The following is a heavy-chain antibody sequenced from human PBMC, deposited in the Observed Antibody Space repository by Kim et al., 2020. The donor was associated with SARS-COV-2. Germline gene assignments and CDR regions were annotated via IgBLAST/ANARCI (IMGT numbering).Heavy chain of an antibody. V-gene: IGHV1-46*04. CDR3: ARGTSSKLDY. CDR2: INPSGGST. J-gene: IGHJ4*02. Sequence: ASVKVSCKASGYIFTSYYIHWMRQAPGQGLEWMGIINPSGGSTTYAQKLQDRVTMTRDTSTSTVYMDLSSLRSEDTAVYYCARGTSSKLDYWGQGTLVTVSS. D-gene: IGHD2-15*01. CDR1: GYIFTSYY.